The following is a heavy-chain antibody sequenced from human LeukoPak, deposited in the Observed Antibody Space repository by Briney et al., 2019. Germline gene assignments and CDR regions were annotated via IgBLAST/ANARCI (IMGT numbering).Heavy chain of an antibody. J-gene: IGHJ4*02. CDR3: FREGGD. D-gene: IGHD3-10*01. Sequence: GGSLRLSCAASGFTFSRYTMNWVRQAPGKGLVWASYINIDERITGYADSVKGRFTISRDNAKNTLYLQMNSLRAEDTAIYYCFREGGDWGQGTLVTDSS. CDR1: GFTFSRYT. CDR2: INIDERIT. V-gene: IGHV3-74*01.